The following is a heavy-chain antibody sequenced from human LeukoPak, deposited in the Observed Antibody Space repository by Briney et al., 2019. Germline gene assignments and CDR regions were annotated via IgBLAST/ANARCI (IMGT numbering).Heavy chain of an antibody. J-gene: IGHJ6*02. CDR3: ASQYYYGSGSYGWSYGMDV. Sequence: SETLSLTCTVSGGSISSSSYYWGWIRQPPGKGLECIGSIYYSGSTYYNPSLKSRVTISVDTSKNQFSLKLSSVTAADTAVYYCASQYYYGSGSYGWSYGMDVWGQGTTVTVSS. V-gene: IGHV4-39*01. CDR1: GGSISSSSYY. CDR2: IYYSGST. D-gene: IGHD3-10*01.